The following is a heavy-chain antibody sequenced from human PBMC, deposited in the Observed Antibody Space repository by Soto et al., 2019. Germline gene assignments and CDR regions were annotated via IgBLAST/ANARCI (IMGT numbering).Heavy chain of an antibody. J-gene: IGHJ6*03. CDR2: IWYDGSNK. Sequence: GGSLRLSCAASGFTFSSYGMHWVRQAPGKGLEWVAVIWYDGSNKYYADSVKGRFTISRDNSKNTLYLQMNSLRAEDTAVYYCATLDIVVVPKANYYYYYMDVWGKGTTVTVSS. V-gene: IGHV3-33*01. D-gene: IGHD2-2*01. CDR3: ATLDIVVVPKANYYYYYMDV. CDR1: GFTFSSYG.